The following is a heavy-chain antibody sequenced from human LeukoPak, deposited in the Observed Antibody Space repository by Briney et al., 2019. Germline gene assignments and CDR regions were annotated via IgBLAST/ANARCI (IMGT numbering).Heavy chain of an antibody. J-gene: IGHJ5*02. CDR2: IYTSGST. CDR3: ARLSFPWFDP. CDR1: GGSISSGSYY. V-gene: IGHV4-61*02. Sequence: SQTLSLTCTVSGGSISSGSYYWSWIRQPAGKGLEWIGRIYTSGSTNYNPSLKSRVTISVDTSKNQFSLKLSSVTAADTAVYYSARLSFPWFDPWGQGTLVTVSS.